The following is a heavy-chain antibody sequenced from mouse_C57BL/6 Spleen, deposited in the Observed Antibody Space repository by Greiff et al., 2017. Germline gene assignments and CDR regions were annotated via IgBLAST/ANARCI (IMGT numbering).Heavy chain of an antibody. CDR2: ISSGGSYT. Sequence: DVMLVESGGDLVKPGGSLKLSCAASGFTFSSYGMSWVRQTPDKRLEWVATISSGGSYTYYPDSVKGRFTISRDNAKNTLYLQMSSLKSEDTAMYYCARWTDAMDYWGQGTSVTVSS. CDR3: ARWTDAMDY. V-gene: IGHV5-6*02. CDR1: GFTFSSYG. J-gene: IGHJ4*01.